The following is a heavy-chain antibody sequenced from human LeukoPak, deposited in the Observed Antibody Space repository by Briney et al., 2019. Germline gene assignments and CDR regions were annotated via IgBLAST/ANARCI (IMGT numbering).Heavy chain of an antibody. V-gene: IGHV1-8*01. CDR1: GYTFTSYD. CDR2: MNPNSGNT. D-gene: IGHD1-26*01. CDR3: ASEIVGATYFDD. J-gene: IGHJ4*02. Sequence: ASVKVSCKASGYTFTSYDVNWVRQATGQGLERMGWMNPNSGNTGYSQKFQGRVTITRDTSASTAYMELSSLSSEDTAVYYCASEIVGATYFDDWGQGTLVTVSS.